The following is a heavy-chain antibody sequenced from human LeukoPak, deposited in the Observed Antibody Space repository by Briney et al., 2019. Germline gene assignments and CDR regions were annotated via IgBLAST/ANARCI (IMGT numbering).Heavy chain of an antibody. CDR2: IYYSGST. J-gene: IGHJ2*01. CDR1: GGSISNNIYY. Sequence: SETLSLTCSVSGGSISNNIYYWGWIRQPPGKGLEWIGYIYYSGSTYYNPSLKGRVTISVDTSKNQFSLKLSSVTAPDTAVYYCARGLREGYSVYWYFDLWGRGTLVTVSS. D-gene: IGHD3-22*01. V-gene: IGHV4-39*07. CDR3: ARGLREGYSVYWYFDL.